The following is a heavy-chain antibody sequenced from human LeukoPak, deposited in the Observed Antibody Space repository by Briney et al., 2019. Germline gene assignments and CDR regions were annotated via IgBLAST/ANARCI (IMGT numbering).Heavy chain of an antibody. V-gene: IGHV3-30-3*01. CDR3: ARDVRYDFWSGHIDY. J-gene: IGHJ4*02. Sequence: PGESLRLSCAASGFTFNNYAMHWVRQAPGKGLEWVAVISYDGSNKYYADSVKGRFTISRDNSKNTLYVQMNSLRAEDTAVYYCARDVRYDFWSGHIDYWGQGTLVTVSS. CDR2: ISYDGSNK. CDR1: GFTFNNYA. D-gene: IGHD3-3*01.